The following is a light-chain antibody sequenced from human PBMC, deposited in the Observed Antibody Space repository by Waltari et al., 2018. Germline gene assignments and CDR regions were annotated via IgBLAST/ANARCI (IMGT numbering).Light chain of an antibody. J-gene: IGLJ1*01. V-gene: IGLV2-14*03. CDR2: DVS. CDR1: SSALDGYNS. CDR3: SSYTRRTTYV. Sequence: QSALTQPASVSGSPGQSITISCTGTSSALDGYNSLSWYQQHPGKAPKLLIYDVSHRPSGVSNRFSGSKSDNTASLTISGLQAEDEADYYCSSYTRRTTYVFGTGTKVTVL.